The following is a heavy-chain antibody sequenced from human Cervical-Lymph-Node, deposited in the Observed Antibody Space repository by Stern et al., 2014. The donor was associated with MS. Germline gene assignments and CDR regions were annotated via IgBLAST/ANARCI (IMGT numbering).Heavy chain of an antibody. V-gene: IGHV2-5*01. CDR1: GFSLRISGVG. J-gene: IGHJ4*02. CDR3: AHFYYASSGYDLALDY. D-gene: IGHD3-22*01. Sequence: ESGPTLVKPTQTLTLTCTFSGFSLRISGVGVGWIRQPPGKALEWLALIYWNDDKRYSPFLKSRLTITKDTSKDQVVLTMTNMDPVDTATYYCAHFYYASSGYDLALDYWGLGTLVTVSS. CDR2: IYWNDDK.